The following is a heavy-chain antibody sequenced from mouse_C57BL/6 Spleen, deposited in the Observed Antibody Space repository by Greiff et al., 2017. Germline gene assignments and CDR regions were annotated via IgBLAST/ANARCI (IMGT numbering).Heavy chain of an antibody. CDR2: IYPGDGDT. CDR1: GYAFSSSW. CDR3: AREGSYAMDY. V-gene: IGHV1-82*01. J-gene: IGHJ4*01. Sequence: VKLMESGPELVKPGASVKISCKASGYAFSSSWMNWVKQRPGKGLEWIGRIYPGDGDTNYNGKFKGKATLTADKSSSTAYMQLSSLTSEDSAVYFCAREGSYAMDYWGQGTSVTVSS.